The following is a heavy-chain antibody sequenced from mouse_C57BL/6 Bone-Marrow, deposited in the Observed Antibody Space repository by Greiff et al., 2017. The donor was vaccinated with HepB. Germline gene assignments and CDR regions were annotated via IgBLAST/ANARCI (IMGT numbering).Heavy chain of an antibody. Sequence: EVQLVESGGGLVKPGGSLKLSCAASGFTFSSYAMSWVRQTPEKRLEWVATISDGGSYTYYPDNVKGRFTISRDNAKNNLYLQMSHLKSEDTAMYYCARGGPTLVTPWYFDVWGTGTTVTVSS. CDR1: GFTFSSYA. V-gene: IGHV5-4*01. J-gene: IGHJ1*03. CDR3: ARGGPTLVTPWYFDV. D-gene: IGHD2-5*01. CDR2: ISDGGSYT.